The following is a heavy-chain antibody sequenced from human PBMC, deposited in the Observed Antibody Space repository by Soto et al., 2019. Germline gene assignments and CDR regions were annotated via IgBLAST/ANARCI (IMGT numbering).Heavy chain of an antibody. D-gene: IGHD6-19*01. CDR2: VYYTGST. CDR3: ARSVAVPGAHIDX. Sequence: SETLSLTCSVSGGSISGSYWSWIRQSPGKGLEWLFYVYYTGSTNYSHPLRSRVSISVETSKNEFSLRLSSVTAADTAVYFCARSVAVPGAHIDXWGQVTQFTVSX. CDR1: GGSISGSY. V-gene: IGHV4-59*01. J-gene: IGHJ4*02.